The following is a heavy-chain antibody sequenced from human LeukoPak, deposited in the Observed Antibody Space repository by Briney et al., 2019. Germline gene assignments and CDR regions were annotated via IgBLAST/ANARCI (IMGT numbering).Heavy chain of an antibody. Sequence: SQTLSLTCSASGGSISGTDYYWSWIRQPPGKGLEWIGYIHHSGTTSYNPSLKSRITISVDPSMNQFSLKLTSMTAADTAVYYCAGRGYAMAYWGQGTLVTVSS. V-gene: IGHV4-30-4*01. CDR2: IHHSGTT. D-gene: IGHD5-12*01. J-gene: IGHJ4*02. CDR1: GGSISGTDYY. CDR3: AGRGYAMAY.